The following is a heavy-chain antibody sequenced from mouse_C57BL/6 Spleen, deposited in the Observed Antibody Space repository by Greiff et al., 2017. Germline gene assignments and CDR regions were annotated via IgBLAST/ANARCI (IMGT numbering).Heavy chain of an antibody. CDR2: ISYDGSN. V-gene: IGHV3-6*01. J-gene: IGHJ2*01. Sequence: ESGPGLVKPSQSLSLTCSVTGYSITSGYYWNWIRQFPGNKLEWMGYISYDGSNNYNPSLKNRISITRDTSKNQFFLKLNSVTTEDTATYYCARSYYDYLFDYWGQGTTLTVSS. CDR3: ARSYYDYLFDY. D-gene: IGHD2-4*01. CDR1: GYSITSGYY.